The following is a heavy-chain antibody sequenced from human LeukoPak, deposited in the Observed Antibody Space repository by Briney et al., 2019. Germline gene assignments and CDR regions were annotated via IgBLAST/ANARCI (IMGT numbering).Heavy chain of an antibody. V-gene: IGHV3-30*03. D-gene: IGHD3-10*01. CDR1: GFTFSLYA. CDR3: ARESGFGELFPYAFDI. J-gene: IGHJ3*02. CDR2: ISSDGNNK. Sequence: HPGRSLRLSCAASGFTFSLYAMHWVRQAPGEGLEWVATISSDGNNKYYADSVKGRFTISRDNSRNTLYVEMNSLRAEDTAVYYCARESGFGELFPYAFDIWGQGTVVTASS.